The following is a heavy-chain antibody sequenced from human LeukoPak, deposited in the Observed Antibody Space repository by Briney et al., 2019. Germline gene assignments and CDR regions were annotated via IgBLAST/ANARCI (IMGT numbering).Heavy chain of an antibody. CDR1: GGSISSYY. D-gene: IGHD3-10*01. V-gene: IGHV4-4*07. CDR3: ARDRYYYGSGSYWYFDL. J-gene: IGHJ2*01. CDR2: IYTSGST. Sequence: SETLSLTCTVSGGSISSYYWSWIRQPAGKGLEWIGRIYTSGSTNYNPSLKSRVTMSVETSKNQSSLKLSSVTAADTAVYYCARDRYYYGSGSYWYFDLCGRGTLVTVSS.